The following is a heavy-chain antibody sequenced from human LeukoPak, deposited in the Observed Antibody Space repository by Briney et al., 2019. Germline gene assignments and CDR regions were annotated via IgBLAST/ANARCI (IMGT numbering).Heavy chain of an antibody. V-gene: IGHV1-69*13. CDR2: IIPIFGTA. Sequence: SVKVSCKASGGTFSSYAIGWVRQAPGQGLEWMGGIIPIFGTANYAQKFQGRVTITADESTSTAYMELSSLRSEDTAVYYCARSHKSRDGYNRHFDYWGQGTLVTVSS. D-gene: IGHD5-24*01. J-gene: IGHJ4*02. CDR3: ARSHKSRDGYNRHFDY. CDR1: GGTFSSYA.